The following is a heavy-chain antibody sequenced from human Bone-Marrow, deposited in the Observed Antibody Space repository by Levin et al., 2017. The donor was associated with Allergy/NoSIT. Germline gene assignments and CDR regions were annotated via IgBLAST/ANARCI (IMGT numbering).Heavy chain of an antibody. Sequence: PSETLSLTCTVSGGSISSYYWTWIRQPPGKGLEWIGYVYYSGSANYNPSLKSRVTISVDTFKNQVSLKLSSVTAADTAVYYCARGIYVEVYWYFDLWGRGTLVTVSS. CDR2: VYYSGSA. V-gene: IGHV4-59*01. D-gene: IGHD5-12*01. CDR3: ARGIYVEVYWYFDL. J-gene: IGHJ2*01. CDR1: GGSISSYY.